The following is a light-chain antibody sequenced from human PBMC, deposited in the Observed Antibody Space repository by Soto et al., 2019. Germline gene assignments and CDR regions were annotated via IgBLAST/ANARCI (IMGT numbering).Light chain of an antibody. CDR2: GAS. CDR1: QSVNLN. CDR3: QQCVSWPPLT. Sequence: EIVTTQSPATLSVSPGETATLSCRASQSVNLNLAWYQQKPGQAPRLLIYGASIRATGIPARFSGSGAGTEFTLTINSLQSEDSAVYYCQQCVSWPPLTFGGGTTVEIK. V-gene: IGKV3-15*01. J-gene: IGKJ4*01.